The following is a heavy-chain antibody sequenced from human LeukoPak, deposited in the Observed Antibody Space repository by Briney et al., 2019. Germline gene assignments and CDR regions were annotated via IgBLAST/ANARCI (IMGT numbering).Heavy chain of an antibody. Sequence: ASVKVSCKASGYTFTSYGISWVRQAPGPGLEWMGWISAYNGNTNYAQKLQGRVTMTTDTSTSTAYMELRSLRSDDTAVYYCARGGYCSSTSCYFGHYYYYYMDVWGKGTTVTVSS. CDR1: GYTFTSYG. D-gene: IGHD2-2*03. V-gene: IGHV1-18*01. CDR2: ISAYNGNT. CDR3: ARGGYCSSTSCYFGHYYYYYMDV. J-gene: IGHJ6*03.